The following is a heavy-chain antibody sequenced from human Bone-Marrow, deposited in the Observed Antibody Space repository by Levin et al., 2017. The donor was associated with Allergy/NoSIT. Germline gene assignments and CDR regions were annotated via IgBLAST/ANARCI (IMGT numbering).Heavy chain of an antibody. CDR3: AKARYCGSTSCYAWFGP. Sequence: ETLSLTCAASGLTFSSYAMSWVRQTPGKGLEWVSAISGSDDSTYYADSVKGRFTISRDNSRNTLYLQMNSLRAEDTAVYFCAKARYCGSTSCYAWFGPWGQGTLVTVSS. D-gene: IGHD2-2*01. CDR2: ISGSDDST. V-gene: IGHV3-23*01. J-gene: IGHJ5*02. CDR1: GLTFSSYA.